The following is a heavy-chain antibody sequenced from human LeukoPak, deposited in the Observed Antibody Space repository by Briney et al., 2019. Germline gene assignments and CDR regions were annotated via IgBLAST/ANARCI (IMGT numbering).Heavy chain of an antibody. Sequence: ASVKVSCKASGYTFTSYGISWVRQAPGQGLEWMGWISAYDGNTNYAQKLQGRVTMTTDTSTSTAYMELRSLRSDDTAVYYCARVPIAAAGTPAEGYYYYYYMDVWGKGTTVTVSS. CDR2: ISAYDGNT. V-gene: IGHV1-18*01. J-gene: IGHJ6*03. CDR1: GYTFTSYG. CDR3: ARVPIAAAGTPAEGYYYYYYMDV. D-gene: IGHD6-13*01.